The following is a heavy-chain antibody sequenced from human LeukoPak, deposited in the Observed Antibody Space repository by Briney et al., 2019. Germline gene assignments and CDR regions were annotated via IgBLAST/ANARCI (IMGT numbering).Heavy chain of an antibody. CDR2: IYYSGST. CDR3: ARGPQKSDSGDYGVGCFVP. Sequence: KTSETLSLTCTVPGGPISSHYWSWIRQPPGKGLEWIGYIYYSGSTNSTPPLKSPLPISVATSQNQLSLKRSSGTAADTAVYYCARGPQKSDSGDYGVGCFVPWGQGTLVTVSS. D-gene: IGHD4-17*01. V-gene: IGHV4-59*11. CDR1: GGPISSHY. J-gene: IGHJ5*02.